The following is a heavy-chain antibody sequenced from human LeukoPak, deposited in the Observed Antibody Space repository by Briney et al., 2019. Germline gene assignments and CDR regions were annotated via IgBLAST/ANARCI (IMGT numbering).Heavy chain of an antibody. CDR2: INHSGST. J-gene: IGHJ5*02. CDR1: GGSFSGYY. V-gene: IGHV4-34*01. Sequence: SETLSLTCAVYGGSFSGYYWSWIRQPPGKGLEWIGEINHSGSTNYNPSLKSRVTISVDTSKNQFSLKLSSVTAADTAVYYCAKVAQRGYSYGNWFDPWGQGALVTVSS. CDR3: AKVAQRGYSYGNWFDP. D-gene: IGHD5-18*01.